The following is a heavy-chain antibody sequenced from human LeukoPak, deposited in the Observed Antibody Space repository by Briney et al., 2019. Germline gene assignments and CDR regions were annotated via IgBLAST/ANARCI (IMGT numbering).Heavy chain of an antibody. V-gene: IGHV4-34*01. J-gene: IGHJ5*02. D-gene: IGHD2-15*01. CDR2: INHSGST. CDR3: ARPGYWSGGSCPRWFDP. Sequence: SETLSLTCAVSGGSFSGCYWSWIRQPPGKGLEWIGEINHSGSTNYNPSLKSRVTISVDTSKNQFSLKLSSVTAADTAVYYCARPGYWSGGSCPRWFDPWGQGTLVTVSS. CDR1: GGSFSGCY.